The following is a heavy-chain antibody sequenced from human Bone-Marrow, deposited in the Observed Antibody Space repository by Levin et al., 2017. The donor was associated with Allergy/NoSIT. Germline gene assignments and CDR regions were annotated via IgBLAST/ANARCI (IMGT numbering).Heavy chain of an antibody. CDR3: AILTHYYDSSGPHSFDV. D-gene: IGHD3-22*01. J-gene: IGHJ3*01. Sequence: PGGSLRLSCKASGYIFTDYYIHWVRQAPGQGLEWMGWVNPKTGGTHYIQKFEGRVTMTRDASLSTAYMELSRLTSDDTAVYFCAILTHYYDSSGPHSFDVWGQGTMVTVTS. CDR1: GYIFTDYY. V-gene: IGHV1-2*02. CDR2: VNPKTGGT.